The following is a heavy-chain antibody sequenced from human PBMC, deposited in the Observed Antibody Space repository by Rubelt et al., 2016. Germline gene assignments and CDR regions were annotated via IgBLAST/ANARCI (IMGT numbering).Heavy chain of an antibody. CDR1: GGSISSSSYY. CDR2: IYYSGST. V-gene: IGHV4-61*01. D-gene: IGHD3-3*01. Sequence: QVQLQESGPGLVKPSQTLSLTCTVSGGSISSSSYYWSWIRQPPGKGLEWIGYIYYSGSTNYNPPLKSRVTISVDTAKNQFSLKLSSVTAADTAVYYCAGGITIFGVASGYFDYWGQGTLVTVSS. J-gene: IGHJ4*02. CDR3: AGGITIFGVASGYFDY.